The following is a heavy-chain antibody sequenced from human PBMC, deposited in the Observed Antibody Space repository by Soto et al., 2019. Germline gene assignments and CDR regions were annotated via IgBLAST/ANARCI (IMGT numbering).Heavy chain of an antibody. Sequence: GGSLRLSCAASGFTFSSYWMSWVRQAPGKGLEWVANIKQDGSEKYYVDSVKGRFTISRDNAKNSLYLQMNSLRAEDTAVYYCARESRGYSGYDYYYYGMDVWGQGTTVTVSS. CDR2: IKQDGSEK. CDR3: ARESRGYSGYDYYYYGMDV. V-gene: IGHV3-7*01. D-gene: IGHD5-12*01. CDR1: GFTFSSYW. J-gene: IGHJ6*02.